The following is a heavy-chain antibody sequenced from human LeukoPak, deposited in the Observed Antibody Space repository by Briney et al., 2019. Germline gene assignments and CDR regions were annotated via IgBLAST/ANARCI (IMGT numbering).Heavy chain of an antibody. V-gene: IGHV4-34*01. CDR3: ARMLGYCSGGSCRGFDY. Sequence: SETLSLTCAVYGGSFSGYYWSWIRQPPGKGLEWIGEINHSGSTNYNPSLKSRVTISVDTSKNQFSLKLSSVTAADTAVYYCARMLGYCSGGSCRGFDYWGQGTLVTVSS. J-gene: IGHJ4*02. CDR2: INHSGST. D-gene: IGHD2-15*01. CDR1: GGSFSGYY.